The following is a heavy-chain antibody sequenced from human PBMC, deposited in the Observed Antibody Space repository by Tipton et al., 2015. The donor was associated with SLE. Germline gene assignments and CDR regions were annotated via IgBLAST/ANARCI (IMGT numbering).Heavy chain of an antibody. CDR3: ARDRYDSSGYRRFDY. D-gene: IGHD3-22*01. Sequence: TLSLTCAVYGGSFSGYYWSWIRQPPGKGLEWIGSIYYSGSTYYNPSLKSRVTISVDTSKNQFSLKLSSVTAADTAVYYCARDRYDSSGYRRFDYWGQGTLVTVSS. CDR2: IYYSGST. V-gene: IGHV4-34*01. CDR1: GGSFSGYY. J-gene: IGHJ4*02.